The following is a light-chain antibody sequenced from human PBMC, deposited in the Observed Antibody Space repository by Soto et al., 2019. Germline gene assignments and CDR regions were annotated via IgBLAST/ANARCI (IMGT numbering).Light chain of an antibody. CDR3: SSYGGTNSLKV. Sequence: QSALTQPPSASGSSGQSVTISCTGTSSDDGGYNYVSWYQQHPGKAPKVMMYEVSKRPSGVPDRFSGSKSGNTASLTVSGLQAEDEADYYCSSYGGTNSLKVFGGGTQLTVL. CDR2: EVS. J-gene: IGLJ2*01. V-gene: IGLV2-8*01. CDR1: SSDDGGYNY.